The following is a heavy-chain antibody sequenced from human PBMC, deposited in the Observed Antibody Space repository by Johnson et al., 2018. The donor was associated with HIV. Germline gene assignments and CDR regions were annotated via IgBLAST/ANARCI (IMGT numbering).Heavy chain of an antibody. CDR2: ISSNGGST. CDR1: GFTFSSYG. CDR3: TSPLDHFDWISSVWVSGNGFDI. J-gene: IGHJ3*02. D-gene: IGHD3-9*01. Sequence: VQLVESGGGVVQPGRSLRLSCAASGFTFSSYGMHWVRQAPGKGLEYVSAISSNGGSTYYANSVKGRFTIARDNSKNTLYLQMNSLKTEDTAVYYCTSPLDHFDWISSVWVSGNGFDIWGHGTMVTVSS. V-gene: IGHV3-64*01.